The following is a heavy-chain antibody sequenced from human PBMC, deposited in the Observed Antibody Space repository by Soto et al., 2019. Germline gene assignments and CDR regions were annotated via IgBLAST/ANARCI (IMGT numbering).Heavy chain of an antibody. D-gene: IGHD5-12*01. CDR1: GFTFSSYS. V-gene: IGHV3-21*01. J-gene: IGHJ4*02. CDR2: ISSSSSHI. Sequence: EVQLVESGGGLVKPGGSLRLSCAASGFTFSSYSMNWVRQAPGKGLEWVSSISSSSSHIYYADSVKGRFTISRDNAKNSLYLQMNSLRAEDTAVYYCAMKEGYSGIYWGQGTLVTVSS. CDR3: AMKEGYSGIY.